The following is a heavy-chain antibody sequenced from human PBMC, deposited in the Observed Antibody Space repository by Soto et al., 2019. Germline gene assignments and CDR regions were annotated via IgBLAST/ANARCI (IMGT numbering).Heavy chain of an antibody. CDR1: GGSISSYF. D-gene: IGHD2-15*01. V-gene: IGHV4-59*01. CDR2: IYYSGST. J-gene: IGHJ4*02. CDR3: ARAYGGTAFDS. Sequence: SETLSLTCTVSGGSISSYFWSWIRQPPGKGLEWIGYIYYSGSTNYTPSLKSRVTISVDTSKNQFSLKLSSVTAADTAVYYCARAYGGTAFDSWGQGTLVTVYS.